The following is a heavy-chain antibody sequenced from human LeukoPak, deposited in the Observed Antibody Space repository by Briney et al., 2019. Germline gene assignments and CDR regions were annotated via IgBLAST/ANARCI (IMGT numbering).Heavy chain of an antibody. J-gene: IGHJ6*03. CDR2: INWNGGSR. D-gene: IGHD3/OR15-3a*01. CDR3: AGGVADDLYYIDV. Sequence: GGSLRLSCAASGFTFDDYGMSWVRQAPGKGLEWVSGINWNGGSRGYADSAKGRFTMSRDNAKNSLYLQMNSLRAEDTALYYCAGGVADDLYYIDVWGKGTTVTVSS. CDR1: GFTFDDYG. V-gene: IGHV3-20*04.